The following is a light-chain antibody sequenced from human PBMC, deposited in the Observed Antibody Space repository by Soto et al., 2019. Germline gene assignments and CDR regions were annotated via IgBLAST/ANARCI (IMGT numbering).Light chain of an antibody. CDR2: WAS. CDR3: QQYNNWPIT. Sequence: DSVMTQSPDSLAVSLGERAAINCKSSQSVLYSSNNKNYLAWFQKKQGQPXKXXIYWASYRQSGVPARFSGSGSGTDLTITISSLQSEDFEIYYCQQYNNWPITFGQGTRLEIK. J-gene: IGKJ5*01. CDR1: QSVLYSSNNKNY. V-gene: IGKV4-1*01.